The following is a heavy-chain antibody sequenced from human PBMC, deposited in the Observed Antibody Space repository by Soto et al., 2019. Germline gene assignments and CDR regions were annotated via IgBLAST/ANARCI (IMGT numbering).Heavy chain of an antibody. CDR2: VDPRSGDR. Sequence: QVQLVQSGAELKKPGASVRVSCKPSGYTFTDLYIHWVRQAPGQGLEWMGWVDPRSGDRRNTQKFQGRVTMSRDTSTSTVYMELNSLTTEDTAVYYCVRDTYFSDSSGYTRCFDHWGQGTLVTVSS. V-gene: IGHV1-2*02. CDR3: VRDTYFSDSSGYTRCFDH. CDR1: GYTFTDLY. D-gene: IGHD3-22*01. J-gene: IGHJ5*02.